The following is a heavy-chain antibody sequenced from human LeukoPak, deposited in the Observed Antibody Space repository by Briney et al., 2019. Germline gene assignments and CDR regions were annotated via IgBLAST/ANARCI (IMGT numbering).Heavy chain of an antibody. Sequence: PAGGSLRLSCVVSGFTFSSYAMSWVRQAPGKGLEWVSGISGSGGSTYYADSVKGRFTISRDNSKNTVYLQVNSLRAEDTAVYYCARDLKRWYCGGDCYSEASFHSPGVLIYWGQGTLVTVSS. CDR1: GFTFSSYA. CDR3: ARDLKRWYCGGDCYSEASFHSPGVLIY. J-gene: IGHJ4*02. V-gene: IGHV3-23*01. D-gene: IGHD2-21*02. CDR2: ISGSGGST.